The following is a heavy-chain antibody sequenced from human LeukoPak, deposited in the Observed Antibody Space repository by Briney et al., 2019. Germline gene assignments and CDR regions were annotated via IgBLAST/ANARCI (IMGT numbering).Heavy chain of an antibody. V-gene: IGHV3-30*18. Sequence: GGSLRLSCAASGFTFSSYSMNWVRQAPGKGLEWVAVISYDGSNKYYADSVKGRFTISRDNSKNTLYLQMNSLRAEDTAVYYCAKDHPRATYFDYWGQGTLVTVSS. CDR1: GFTFSSYS. CDR3: AKDHPRATYFDY. J-gene: IGHJ4*02. CDR2: ISYDGSNK. D-gene: IGHD5-12*01.